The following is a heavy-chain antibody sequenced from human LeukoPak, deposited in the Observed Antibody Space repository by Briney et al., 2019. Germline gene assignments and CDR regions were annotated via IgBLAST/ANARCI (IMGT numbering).Heavy chain of an antibody. CDR1: GGSFSGFH. CDR2: VNHSEST. CDR3: ARKSNSAALPHFDY. V-gene: IGHV4-34*09. D-gene: IGHD6-13*01. J-gene: IGHJ4*02. Sequence: SETLSLTCAVYGGSFSGFHWSWIRQPPGKGLEWIGEVNHSESTNYNASLKSRVTISVDTSKNQFSLKLSSVTAADTAVYYCARKSNSAALPHFDYWGQGTLVTVSS.